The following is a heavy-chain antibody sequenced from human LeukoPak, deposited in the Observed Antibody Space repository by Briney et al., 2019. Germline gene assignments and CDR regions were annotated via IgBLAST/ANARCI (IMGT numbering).Heavy chain of an antibody. V-gene: IGHV3-20*04. CDR1: GFTFDDYG. CDR2: IVWNGGST. Sequence: GGSLRLSRAASGFTFDDYGMDSVRQAPGKRLEWVSGIVWNGGSTNYADSVKGRFTISRDNAKNSLYLQMNSLRVEDTAFYYCVRDSPKTAGTYNWFDTWGRGTLVTVSS. D-gene: IGHD2-21*02. J-gene: IGHJ5*02. CDR3: VRDSPKTAGTYNWFDT.